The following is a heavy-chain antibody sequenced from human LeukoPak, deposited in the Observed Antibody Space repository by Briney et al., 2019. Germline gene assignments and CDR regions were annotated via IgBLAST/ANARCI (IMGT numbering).Heavy chain of an antibody. J-gene: IGHJ5*02. CDR3: ARGPGDIAAAGTEDNWFDP. CDR2: IYYSGST. Sequence: PSQTLSLTCTVTGGSISSGGYYWSWIRQHPGKGLEWIGYIYYSGSTYYNPSLKSRVTISVDTSKNQFSLKLSSVTAADTAVYYCARGPGDIAAAGTEDNWFDPWGQGTLVTASS. V-gene: IGHV4-31*03. CDR1: GGSISSGGYY. D-gene: IGHD6-13*01.